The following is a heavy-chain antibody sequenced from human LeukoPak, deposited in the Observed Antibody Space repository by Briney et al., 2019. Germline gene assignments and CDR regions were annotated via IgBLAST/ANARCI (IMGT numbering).Heavy chain of an antibody. J-gene: IGHJ4*02. CDR2: ISGSGGST. CDR3: AKDEGEWRGGPFDY. Sequence: GGSLRLSCAASGFTFSSYAMSWVRQAPGKGLEWVSAISGSGGSTYYADSVKGRFTISRDNAKNSLYLQMSSLRADDTAFYYCAKDEGEWRGGPFDYWGQGTLVTVSS. V-gene: IGHV3-23*01. D-gene: IGHD3-16*01. CDR1: GFTFSSYA.